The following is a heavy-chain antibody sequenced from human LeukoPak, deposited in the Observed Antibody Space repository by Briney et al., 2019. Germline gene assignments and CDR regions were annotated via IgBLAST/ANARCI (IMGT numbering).Heavy chain of an antibody. CDR1: GGTFSSYA. D-gene: IGHD3-16*02. CDR2: IIPIFGTA. CDR3: ALRLGELSFGDY. Sequence: ASVKVSCKASGGTFSSYAISWVRRAPGQGLEWMGGIIPIFGTANYAQKFQGRVTITADESTSTAYMELSSLRSEDTAVYYCALRLGELSFGDYWGQGTLVTVSS. V-gene: IGHV1-69*13. J-gene: IGHJ4*02.